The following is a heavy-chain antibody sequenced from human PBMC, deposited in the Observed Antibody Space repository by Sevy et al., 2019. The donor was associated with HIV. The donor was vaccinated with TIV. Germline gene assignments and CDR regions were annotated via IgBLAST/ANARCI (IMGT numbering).Heavy chain of an antibody. D-gene: IGHD1-7*01. J-gene: IGHJ6*03. Sequence: GGSLRLSCAASGFTFSSYGMHWVRQAPGKGLEWVEFIRYDGSNKYYADSVKGRFTISRDNSKNTLYLQMNSLRAEDTAVYYCAKVPAGGTTLYYYYYMDVWGKGTTVTVSS. V-gene: IGHV3-30*02. CDR3: AKVPAGGTTLYYYYYMDV. CDR1: GFTFSSYG. CDR2: IRYDGSNK.